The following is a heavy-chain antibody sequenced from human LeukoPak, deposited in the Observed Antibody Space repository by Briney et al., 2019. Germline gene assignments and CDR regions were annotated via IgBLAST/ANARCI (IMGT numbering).Heavy chain of an antibody. CDR1: GYTFTSYY. J-gene: IGHJ4*02. CDR3: AINVLRYFDWLFHLEY. Sequence: VASVKVSCKASGYTFTSYYMHWVRQAPGQGLEWMGWISAYNGNTNYAQKLQGRVTMTTDTSTSTAYMELRSLRSDDTAVYYCAINVLRYFDWLFHLEYWGQGTLVTVSS. D-gene: IGHD3-9*01. V-gene: IGHV1-18*04. CDR2: ISAYNGNT.